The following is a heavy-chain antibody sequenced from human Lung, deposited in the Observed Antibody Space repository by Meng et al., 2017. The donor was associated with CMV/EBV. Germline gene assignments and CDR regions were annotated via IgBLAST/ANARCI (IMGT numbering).Heavy chain of an antibody. CDR3: ARVLPVNAFDI. CDR1: GYSFTGYY. Sequence: ASVKVSCKAFGYSFTGYYMHWVRQAPGQGLEWMGWINPNSGGTKYAEKFQGRVTMTRDWSISTAYLEVNRLTSDDTAVYYCARVLPVNAFDIWGPGTMGTVSS. CDR2: INPNSGGT. J-gene: IGHJ3*02. V-gene: IGHV1-2*02.